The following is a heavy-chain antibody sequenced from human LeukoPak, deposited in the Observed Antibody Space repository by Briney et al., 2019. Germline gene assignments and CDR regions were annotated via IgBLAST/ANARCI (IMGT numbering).Heavy chain of an antibody. CDR1: GSTFSSYA. CDR2: ISGSGGST. J-gene: IGHJ4*02. D-gene: IGHD5-18*01. V-gene: IGHV3-23*01. CDR3: AKVGSTWIQSPVDY. Sequence: PGGSLRLSCAASGSTFSSYAMSWVSQAPGKGLEWVSAISGSGGSTYYADSVKGRFTISRDNSKNTLYLQMNSLRAEDTAVYYCAKVGSTWIQSPVDYWGQGTLVTVSS.